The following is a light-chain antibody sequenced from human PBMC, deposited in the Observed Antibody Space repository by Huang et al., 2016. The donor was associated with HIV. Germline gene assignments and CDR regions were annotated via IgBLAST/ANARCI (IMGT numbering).Light chain of an antibody. CDR2: DAT. CDR1: QSVSSY. CDR3: QQRYDWPLT. Sequence: EIVLTQSPATLSLSPGERATLSCRASQSVSSYLAWYQQKPGQAPSLVIYDATSRAPRIPARFSGTGSGTDFTLTISNLEPEDFAVYSCQQRYDWPLTFGGGTKVEIK. J-gene: IGKJ4*01. V-gene: IGKV3-11*01.